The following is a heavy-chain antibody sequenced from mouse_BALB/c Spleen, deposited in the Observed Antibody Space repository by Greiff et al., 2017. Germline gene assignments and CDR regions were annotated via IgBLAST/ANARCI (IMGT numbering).Heavy chain of an antibody. CDR3: ARLGITTVGRDYFDY. CDR1: GFTFSSYA. V-gene: IGHV5-9-3*01. Sequence: EVKLVESGGGLVKPGGSLKLSCAASGFTFSSYAMSWVRQTPEKRLEWVATISSGGSYTYYPASVKGRFTISRDNAKNTLYLQMSSLRSEDTAMYYCARLGITTVGRDYFDYWGQGTTLTVSS. D-gene: IGHD1-1*01. CDR2: ISSGGSYT. J-gene: IGHJ2*01.